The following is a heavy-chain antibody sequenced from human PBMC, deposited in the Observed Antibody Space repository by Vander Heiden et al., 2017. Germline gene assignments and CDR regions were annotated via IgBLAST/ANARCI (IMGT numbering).Heavy chain of an antibody. V-gene: IGHV1-69*01. J-gene: IGHJ4*02. CDR2: IIPIFGTA. Sequence: QVQLVQSGAEVKKPGSSVTVSCKASGGPFSSYAISWVRQAPGQGLEWMGGIIPIFGTANYAQKFQGRVTITADESTSTAYMELSSLRSEDTAVYYCARGPWDGSGSYCLQWGQGTLVTVSS. CDR1: GGPFSSYA. D-gene: IGHD3-10*01. CDR3: ARGPWDGSGSYCLQ.